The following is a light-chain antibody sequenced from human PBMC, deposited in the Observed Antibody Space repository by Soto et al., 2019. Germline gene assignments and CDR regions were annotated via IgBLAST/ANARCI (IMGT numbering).Light chain of an antibody. CDR2: GAS. V-gene: IGKV3-15*01. CDR1: QSVTNSY. J-gene: IGKJ1*01. CDR3: QQYGNWPPWT. Sequence: EIVMTQSPVTLSVSPGERATLSCRASQSVTNSYLAWYQQKPGQAPRLLIFGASTRAAGIPARFSGSGSGTEFTLTISSLRSEDSAVYYCQQYGNWPPWTFGQGTKVDIK.